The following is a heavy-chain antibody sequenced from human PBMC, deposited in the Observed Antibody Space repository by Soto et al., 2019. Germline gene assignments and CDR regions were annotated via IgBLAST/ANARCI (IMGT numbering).Heavy chain of an antibody. Sequence: ASVKVSCKASGYTFTDYYMHWVRQAPGQGLEWMGWINPNSGGTNYAQKFQGRVTMTRDTSISTTYMELSRLRSDDTAVYYCARKLELRGSYYYYYDMDVWGQGTTVTVSS. CDR3: ARKLELRGSYYYYYDMDV. D-gene: IGHD1-7*01. CDR2: INPNSGGT. J-gene: IGHJ6*02. V-gene: IGHV1-2*02. CDR1: GYTFTDYY.